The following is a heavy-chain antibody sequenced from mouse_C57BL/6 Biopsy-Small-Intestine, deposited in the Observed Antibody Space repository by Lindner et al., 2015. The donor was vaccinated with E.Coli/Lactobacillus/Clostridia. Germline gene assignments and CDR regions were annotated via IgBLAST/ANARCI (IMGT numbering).Heavy chain of an antibody. Sequence: VQLQESGPELVKPGASVKISCKASGYTFTDYNMDWVKQSHGKSLEWIGYIYPKNGGTGYNEKFKSKATLTVDKSSSTAYMELHSLTSEDSAVYYCTRFYSWYFDVWGAGTTVTVSS. CDR2: IYPKNGGT. V-gene: IGHV1-34*02. CDR3: TRFYSWYFDV. J-gene: IGHJ1*01. D-gene: IGHD2-1*01. CDR1: GYTFTDYN.